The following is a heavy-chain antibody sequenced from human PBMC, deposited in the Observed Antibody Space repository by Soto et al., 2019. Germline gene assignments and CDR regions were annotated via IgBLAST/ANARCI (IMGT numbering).Heavy chain of an antibody. Sequence: EVQLVESGGGLVQPGGSLRLSCAVSGFTFSSDWMHWVRQAPGKGLVWVSRINSDGSSTSYADSVKGRFTISRDNAKNTLYLQMNRLRAEDTAVYYGASTVVTGYWGQGTLVTVSS. CDR2: INSDGSST. D-gene: IGHD2-15*01. J-gene: IGHJ4*02. V-gene: IGHV3-74*01. CDR1: GFTFSSDW. CDR3: ASTVVTGY.